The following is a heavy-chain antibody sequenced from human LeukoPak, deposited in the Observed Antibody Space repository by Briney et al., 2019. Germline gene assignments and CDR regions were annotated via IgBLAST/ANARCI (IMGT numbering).Heavy chain of an antibody. J-gene: IGHJ3*02. Sequence: GGSLRLSCAASGFTFSSYSMNWVRQAPGKGLEWVSYISSSSSTIYYADSVKGRFTISRDNAKNSLYLQMNSLRAEDTAVYYCARGVDYYDRSGPDIWGQGTMVTVSS. CDR1: GFTFSSYS. CDR2: ISSSSSTI. D-gene: IGHD3-22*01. V-gene: IGHV3-48*01. CDR3: ARGVDYYDRSGPDI.